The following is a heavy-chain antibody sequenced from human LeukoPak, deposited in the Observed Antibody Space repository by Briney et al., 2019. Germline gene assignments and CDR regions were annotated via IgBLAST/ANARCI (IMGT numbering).Heavy chain of an antibody. D-gene: IGHD4-17*01. J-gene: IGHJ4*02. CDR2: IYSGGST. Sequence: GGSLRLSCAASGFTVSSNYMSWVRQAPGKGLEWVSVIYSGGSTYYPDSVRGRFTISRDNSKNTLFLQMNSLRAEDTAVYYCARVRGDYPYYFDYWGQGTLVTVSS. V-gene: IGHV3-53*01. CDR3: ARVRGDYPYYFDY. CDR1: GFTVSSNY.